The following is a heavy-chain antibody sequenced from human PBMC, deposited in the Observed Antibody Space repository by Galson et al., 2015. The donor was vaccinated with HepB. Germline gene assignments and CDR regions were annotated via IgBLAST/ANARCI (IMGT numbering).Heavy chain of an antibody. D-gene: IGHD2-2*01. CDR1: GFSLSTSGMC. Sequence: PALVKPTQTPTLTCTFSGFSLSTSGMCVSWIRQPPGKALEWLALIDWDDDKYYSTSLKTRLTISKDTSKNQVVLTMTNMDPVDRATYYCARIISPLTASGFDPWGQGTLVTVSS. CDR3: ARIISPLTASGFDP. J-gene: IGHJ5*02. CDR2: IDWDDDK. V-gene: IGHV2-70*01.